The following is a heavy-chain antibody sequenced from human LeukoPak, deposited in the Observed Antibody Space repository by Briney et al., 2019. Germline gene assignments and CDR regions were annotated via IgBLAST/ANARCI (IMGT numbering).Heavy chain of an antibody. V-gene: IGHV3-33*01. Sequence: GRSLRLSCAASGFTFSSYGMHWVRQAPGKGLEWVAVIWYDGCNKYYADSVKGRFTISRDNSKNTLYLQMNSLRAEDTAVYYCAREEDGYNYGYWGQGTLVTVSS. D-gene: IGHD5-24*01. CDR3: AREEDGYNYGY. CDR1: GFTFSSYG. J-gene: IGHJ4*02. CDR2: IWYDGCNK.